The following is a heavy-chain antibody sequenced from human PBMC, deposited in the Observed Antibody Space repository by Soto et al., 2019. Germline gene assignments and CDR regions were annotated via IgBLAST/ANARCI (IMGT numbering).Heavy chain of an antibody. Sequence: GASVKVSCKASGGTFSSYAISWVRQAPGQGLEWVGGIIPIFRPAMYAQKFQGSVTITADESTSTAYMELSSLRSEDTAVYYCARVVVVAATGAYYYYGMDVWGQGTTVTVSS. CDR1: GGTFSSYA. CDR2: IIPIFRPA. J-gene: IGHJ6*02. CDR3: ARVVVVAATGAYYYYGMDV. D-gene: IGHD2-15*01. V-gene: IGHV1-69*13.